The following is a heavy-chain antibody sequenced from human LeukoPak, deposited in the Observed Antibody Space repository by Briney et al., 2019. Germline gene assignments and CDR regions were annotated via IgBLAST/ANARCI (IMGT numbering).Heavy chain of an antibody. CDR2: IYYSGSA. Sequence: SETLSLTCTVSGGSISSSRCFWGWIRQPPGKGLEWIGSIYYSGSAYYNPSLKSRVTISVDTSKNQFSLKLSSVTAADTAVYYCARSIRLQWQRILDYWGQGTLVTVSS. CDR1: GGSISSSRCF. CDR3: ARSIRLQWQRILDY. J-gene: IGHJ4*02. V-gene: IGHV4-39*07. D-gene: IGHD6-19*01.